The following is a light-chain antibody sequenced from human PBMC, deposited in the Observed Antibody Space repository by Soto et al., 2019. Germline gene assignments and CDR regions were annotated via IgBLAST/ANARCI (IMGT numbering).Light chain of an antibody. V-gene: IGLV2-14*01. CDR3: ASFRSGTILV. J-gene: IGLJ1*01. CDR1: RSDIGDSNF. Sequence: QSALAQPASVSGSPGQSVTISCTGPRSDIGDSNFISWYQQSPGKAPRLLIYEVNNRPSGVSRRFSGSKAGNTASLTISGLLEDDEADYFCASFRSGTILVFGSGT. CDR2: EVN.